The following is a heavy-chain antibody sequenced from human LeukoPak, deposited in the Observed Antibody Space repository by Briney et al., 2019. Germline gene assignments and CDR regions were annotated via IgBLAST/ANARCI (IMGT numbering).Heavy chain of an antibody. CDR1: GGSFSGYY. CDR2: INHSGST. J-gene: IGHJ5*02. Sequence: PSETLSLTCAVYGGSFSGYYWSWIRQPPGKGLEWIGEINHSGSTNYNPSLKSGVTTSGDTSKNQFSLKLSSVTPADTAVYDCARRSLIVVVTHNWFDPWGQGTLVTVS. V-gene: IGHV4-34*01. D-gene: IGHD3-22*01. CDR3: ARRSLIVVVTHNWFDP.